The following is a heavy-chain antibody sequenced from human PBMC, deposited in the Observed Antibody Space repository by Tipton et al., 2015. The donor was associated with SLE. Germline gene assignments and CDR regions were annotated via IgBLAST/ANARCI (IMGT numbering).Heavy chain of an antibody. D-gene: IGHD3-3*01. J-gene: IGHJ4*02. V-gene: IGHV3-7*01. Sequence: SLRLSCAGSGFTIDTYWMTWVRQAPGKGLEWVANVKPDGSEKYYVDSVRGRFTISRDNVQNSLYLQMNSLRAEDTAMYYCARDPAIFWSRHDCWGQGTLVIVSS. CDR2: VKPDGSEK. CDR1: GFTIDTYW. CDR3: ARDPAIFWSRHDC.